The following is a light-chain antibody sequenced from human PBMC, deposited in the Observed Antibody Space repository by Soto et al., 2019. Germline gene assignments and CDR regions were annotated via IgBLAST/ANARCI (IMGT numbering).Light chain of an antibody. J-gene: IGKJ1*01. CDR3: QQYNFDSWT. CDR2: DAS. Sequence: DIQMTQSPSTLSASVGDRVTITCRASQSIRSWLAWYQQKPGKAPKLLIFDASNLQSGVPSRFSGSGFGTEFTLTISSLQPDDFASYYCQQYNFDSWTFGQGTKV. CDR1: QSIRSW. V-gene: IGKV1-5*01.